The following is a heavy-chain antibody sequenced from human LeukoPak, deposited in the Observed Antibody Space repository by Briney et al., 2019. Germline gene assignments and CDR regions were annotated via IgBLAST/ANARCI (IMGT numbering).Heavy chain of an antibody. CDR3: ARGRGRYGWFDP. Sequence: GGPLSLSCAASGFTVSRYLMHWIRQATGKGLVWVARINSDGSSTNYADSVKGRFTISRDNAKNTLYLQMNSLRVEDTAEYYCARGRGRYGWFDPWGQGTLVTVSS. V-gene: IGHV3-74*01. J-gene: IGHJ5*02. CDR2: INSDGSST. D-gene: IGHD3-10*01. CDR1: GFTVSRYL.